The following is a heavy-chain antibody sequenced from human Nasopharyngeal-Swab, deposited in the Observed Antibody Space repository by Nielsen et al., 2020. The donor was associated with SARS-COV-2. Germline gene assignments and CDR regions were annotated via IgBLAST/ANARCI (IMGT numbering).Heavy chain of an antibody. CDR3: ARDLGYCSGGSCSIDY. V-gene: IGHV1-18*01. Sequence: ASVKVSCKASCYTFTSYGISWVRHSPGQGLEWMGWISAYNGNTNYAQKLQGRVTMTTDTSTSTAYMELRSLRSDDTAVYYCARDLGYCSGGSCSIDYWGQGTLVTVSS. CDR2: ISAYNGNT. J-gene: IGHJ4*02. D-gene: IGHD2-15*01. CDR1: CYTFTSYG.